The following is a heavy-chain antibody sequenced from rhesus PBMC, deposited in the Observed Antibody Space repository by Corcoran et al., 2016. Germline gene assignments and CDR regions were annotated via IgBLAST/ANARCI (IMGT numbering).Heavy chain of an antibody. V-gene: IGHV3-116*02. CDR1: GFTFSDYY. CDR2: IRNKANGGTP. D-gene: IGHD4-29*01. Sequence: EVRLVESGGGLVQPGGSLRLSCVASGFTFSDYYMSWFRQATGKGPGWVGFIRNKANGGTPEYAASGKGRFTISRDDSKSIASLQMNSLKTEDTAVYYCARGIAATFGVWGPGVLVTVSS. CDR3: ARGIAATFGV. J-gene: IGHJ5-1*01.